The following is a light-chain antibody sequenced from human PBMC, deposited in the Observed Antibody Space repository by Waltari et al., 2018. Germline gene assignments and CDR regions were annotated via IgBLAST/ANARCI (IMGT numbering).Light chain of an antibody. CDR3: QQYYNVPRT. CDR1: QHVSKY. V-gene: IGKV1-33*01. J-gene: IGKJ5*01. CDR2: DAS. Sequence: DIQMTQSPSSLSASVGDRVTITCQASQHVSKYLTWYQQKPGKAPNLLIYDASNLQRGVPSRFSGSGSGTHFTFTISSLQPEDIATYYCQQYYNVPRTFGQGTRLEIK.